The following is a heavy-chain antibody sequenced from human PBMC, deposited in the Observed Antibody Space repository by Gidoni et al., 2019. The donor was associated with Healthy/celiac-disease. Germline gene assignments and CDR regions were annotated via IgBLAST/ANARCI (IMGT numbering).Heavy chain of an antibody. V-gene: IGHV4-39*01. CDR2: IYYSGST. CDR1: GGSISSSSYY. Sequence: QLQLQESGPGLVKPSETLSLTCTVSGGSISSSSYYWGWIRQPPGKGLEWIGSIYYSGSTYYNPSLKSRVTISVDTSKNQFSLKLSSVTAADTAVYYCARATVVTPGAFDIWGQGTMVTVSS. D-gene: IGHD4-17*01. CDR3: ARATVVTPGAFDI. J-gene: IGHJ3*02.